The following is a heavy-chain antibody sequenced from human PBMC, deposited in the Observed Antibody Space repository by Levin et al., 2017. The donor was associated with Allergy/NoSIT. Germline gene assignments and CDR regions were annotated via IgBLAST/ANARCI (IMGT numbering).Heavy chain of an antibody. J-gene: IGHJ4*02. CDR2: IYYSGST. Sequence: KASETLSLTCTVSGGSISSSSYYWGWIRQPPGKGLEWIGSIYYSGSTYYNPSLKSRVTISVDTSKNQFSLKLSSVTAADTAVYYCARHNAMIRANDYWGQGTLVTVSS. CDR1: GGSISSSSYY. CDR3: ARHNAMIRANDY. V-gene: IGHV4-39*01. D-gene: IGHD3-10*01.